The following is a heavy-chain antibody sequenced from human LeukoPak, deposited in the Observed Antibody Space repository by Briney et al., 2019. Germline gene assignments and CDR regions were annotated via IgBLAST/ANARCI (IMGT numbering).Heavy chain of an antibody. V-gene: IGHV3-33*01. Sequence: GGSLRLSCAASGFTFSSYGMHWVRQAPGEGLEWVAVTWYDGSNTYYADSVKGRFTISRDNSKNTLYLQMNSLRAEDTAVYYCARDRRSGNYYDYWGQGTLVTVSS. CDR3: ARDRRSGNYYDY. CDR1: GFTFSSYG. J-gene: IGHJ4*02. CDR2: TWYDGSNT. D-gene: IGHD3-16*02.